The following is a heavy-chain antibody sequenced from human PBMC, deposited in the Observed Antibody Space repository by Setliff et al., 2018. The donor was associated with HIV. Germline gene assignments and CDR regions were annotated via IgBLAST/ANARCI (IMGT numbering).Heavy chain of an antibody. J-gene: IGHJ4*02. CDR2: INAGNGNR. V-gene: IGHV1-3*01. D-gene: IGHD5-12*01. CDR1: GYSFTTSG. Sequence: ASVKVSCKASGYSFTTSGVSWVRQAPGQGLEWMARINAGNGNREYSPKFQGRVTITADTSASTMYMELSSLRSEDTAVYYCARVGNNRLQFFDHWGQGTLVTVSS. CDR3: ARVGNNRLQFFDH.